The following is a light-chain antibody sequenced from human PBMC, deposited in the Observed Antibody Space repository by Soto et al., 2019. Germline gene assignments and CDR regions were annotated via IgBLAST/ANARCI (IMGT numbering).Light chain of an antibody. CDR2: DAV. CDR1: QSISTY. J-gene: IGKJ1*01. CDR3: QRYGSSPSWT. Sequence: ETVLTQSPATLSLSPRERATLSCRASQSISTYLAWYQQKPGQAPRLLIYDAVNRATGIPARFSGSGSGTDFTLIINRLEPEDFAVYYCQRYGSSPSWTFGQGTKVEIK. V-gene: IGKV3-20*01.